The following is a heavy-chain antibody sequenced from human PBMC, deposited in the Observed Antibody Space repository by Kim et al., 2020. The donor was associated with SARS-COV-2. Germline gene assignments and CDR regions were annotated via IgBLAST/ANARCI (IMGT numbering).Heavy chain of an antibody. V-gene: IGHV4-31*03. CDR2: IYYSGST. D-gene: IGHD2-2*01. CDR3: ASCVVVPAAPAAWFDP. CDR1: GGSISSGGYY. Sequence: SETLSLTCTVSGGSISSGGYYWSWIRQHPGKGLEWIGYIYYSGSTYYNPSLKSRVTISVDTSKNQFSLKLSSVTAADTAVYYCASCVVVPAAPAAWFDPWGQGTLVTVSS. J-gene: IGHJ5*02.